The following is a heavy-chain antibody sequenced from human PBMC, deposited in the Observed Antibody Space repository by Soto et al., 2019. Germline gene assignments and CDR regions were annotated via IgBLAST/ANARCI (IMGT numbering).Heavy chain of an antibody. J-gene: IGHJ4*02. CDR3: ATSSPHIVVVTAIRLDY. CDR1: GGTFSSYT. Sequence: QVQLVQSGAEVKKSGSSVKVSCKASGGTFSSYTISWVRQAPGQGLEWMGRIIPILGIANYAQKFQGRVTITADKSTSTAYMELSSLRSEDTAVYYCATSSPHIVVVTAIRLDYWGQGTLVTVSS. CDR2: IIPILGIA. V-gene: IGHV1-69*02. D-gene: IGHD2-21*02.